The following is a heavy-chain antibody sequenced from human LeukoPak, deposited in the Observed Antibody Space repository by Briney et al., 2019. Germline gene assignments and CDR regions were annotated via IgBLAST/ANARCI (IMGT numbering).Heavy chain of an antibody. J-gene: IGHJ3*02. CDR3: ARVGGIYYDSSGYFDAFDI. CDR2: IYTSGST. D-gene: IGHD3-22*01. V-gene: IGHV4-61*02. CDR1: GGSISSGSYY. Sequence: SETLSLTCTVSGGSISSGSYYWSWIRQPAGKGLERVGRIYTSGSTNYNPSLKSRVTISVDTSKNQFSLKLSSVTAADTAVYYCARVGGIYYDSSGYFDAFDIWGQGTMVTASS.